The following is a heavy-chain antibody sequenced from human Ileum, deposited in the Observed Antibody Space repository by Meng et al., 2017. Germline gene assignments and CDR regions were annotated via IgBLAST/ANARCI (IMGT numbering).Heavy chain of an antibody. Sequence: QVQLQQWGAGLLKPSETCSLTCAVYGGSFSGYYWTWIRQPPGKGLEWIGEIHHSGSTNYNPSLKSRVTMSIDTSKIQFSLELSSVTAADAAVYYCARYGGSGSYWHFDPWGRGTLVTVSS. CDR3: ARYGGSGSYWHFDP. CDR2: IHHSGST. J-gene: IGHJ2*01. D-gene: IGHD3-10*01. CDR1: GGSFSGYY. V-gene: IGHV4-34*01.